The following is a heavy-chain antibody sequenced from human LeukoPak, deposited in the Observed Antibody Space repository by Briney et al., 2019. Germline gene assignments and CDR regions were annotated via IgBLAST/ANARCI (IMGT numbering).Heavy chain of an antibody. CDR2: ISYDGSNK. J-gene: IGHJ4*02. CDR1: GFTFSSYA. Sequence: GSLLLSCAASGFTFSSYAMHWVRQAPGKGLEWVAVISYDGSNKYYADSVKGRFTISRDNSKNTLYLQMNSLRAEDTAVYYCAREDIGYCSGGSCYEPDYWGQGTLVTVPS. CDR3: AREDIGYCSGGSCYEPDY. V-gene: IGHV3-30-3*01. D-gene: IGHD2-15*01.